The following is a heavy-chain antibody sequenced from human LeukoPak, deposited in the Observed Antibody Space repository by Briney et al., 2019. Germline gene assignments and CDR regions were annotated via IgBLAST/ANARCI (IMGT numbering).Heavy chain of an antibody. CDR1: GDSVSSNSAA. J-gene: IGHJ3*02. V-gene: IGHV6-1*01. CDR2: TYYRSKWYN. Sequence: SQTLSLTCAISGDSVSSNSAAWNWIRQSPSRGLEWLGRTYYRSKWYNDYAVSVKSRIAINSDTSKNQFSLQLNSITPDDTAVYYCATSSAFVNDAYDIWGQGTMVTVSS. D-gene: IGHD6-6*01. CDR3: ATSSAFVNDAYDI.